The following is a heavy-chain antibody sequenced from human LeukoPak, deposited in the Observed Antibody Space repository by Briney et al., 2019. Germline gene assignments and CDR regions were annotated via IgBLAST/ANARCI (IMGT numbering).Heavy chain of an antibody. CDR2: ISPDGGRS. D-gene: IGHD1-26*01. J-gene: IGHJ5*02. Sequence: PGGSLRLSCAASGFTFGDYPMLWIRQTPGQGLEWVSLISPDGGRSFQADSVRGRFTISRDNSQNSLYLQMNSLRSEDTALYYCAKDMGGSGRNWASNWFDPWGQGTLVTVSS. V-gene: IGHV3-43*02. CDR3: AKDMGGSGRNWASNWFDP. CDR1: GFTFGDYP.